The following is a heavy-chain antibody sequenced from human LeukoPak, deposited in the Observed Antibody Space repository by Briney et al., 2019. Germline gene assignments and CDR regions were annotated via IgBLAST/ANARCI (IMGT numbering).Heavy chain of an antibody. D-gene: IGHD6-13*01. J-gene: IGHJ5*02. Sequence: GESLKISCETSGYTFTASWIGWVRQMPGKGLEWMGSIYPGDSDVRYDPSFQGQVTISADKSITTAYLQWSSLKASDTAIYYCARLIAADGYKWFDPWGQGTLVTVSS. V-gene: IGHV5-51*01. CDR3: ARLIAADGYKWFDP. CDR1: GYTFTASW. CDR2: IYPGDSDV.